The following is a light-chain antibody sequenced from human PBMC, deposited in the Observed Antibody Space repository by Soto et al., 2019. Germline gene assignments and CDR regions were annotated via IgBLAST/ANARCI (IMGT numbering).Light chain of an antibody. CDR3: QQYGSSPRT. CDR2: GAS. J-gene: IGKJ1*01. V-gene: IGKV3-20*01. Sequence: EIVLTQSPGTLSLSPGERATLSCRASQSVSSSYLDWYQQKPGQAPRLLIYGASSRATGIPDRFSGGGSGTDFTLTISRLEPEDFAVYYCQQYGSSPRTFGQGTKVEIK. CDR1: QSVSSSY.